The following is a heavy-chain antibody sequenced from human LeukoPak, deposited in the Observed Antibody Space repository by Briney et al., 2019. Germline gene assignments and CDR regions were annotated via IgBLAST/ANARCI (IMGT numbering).Heavy chain of an antibody. Sequence: ASVKVSCKASGGTFSSYAISWVRQAPGQGLEWMGRIIPIFGTANYAQKFQGRVTITADESTSTAYMELSSLRSEDTAVYYCARVTPFDIVVVPAASGPFDIWGQGTMVTVSS. J-gene: IGHJ3*02. CDR2: IIPIFGTA. V-gene: IGHV1-69*13. CDR3: ARVTPFDIVVVPAASGPFDI. CDR1: GGTFSSYA. D-gene: IGHD2-2*01.